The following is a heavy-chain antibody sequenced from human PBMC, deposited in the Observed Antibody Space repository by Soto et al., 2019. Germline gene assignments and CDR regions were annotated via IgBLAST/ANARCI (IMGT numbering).Heavy chain of an antibody. Sequence: SETLSLTCTASCGSISGSSYYWGWIRQPPGKGLECIGSVHYSGSTDYNPSLKSRVTISVDTSKNQFSLKLTSVTAADTAVYFCASFSGATYGDYGGGINYWGQGTLVTVSS. CDR2: VHYSGST. CDR1: CGSISGSSYY. J-gene: IGHJ4*02. D-gene: IGHD4-17*01. CDR3: ASFSGATYGDYGGGINY. V-gene: IGHV4-39*01.